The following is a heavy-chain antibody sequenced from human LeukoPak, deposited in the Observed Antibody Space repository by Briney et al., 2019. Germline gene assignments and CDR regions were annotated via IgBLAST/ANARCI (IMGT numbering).Heavy chain of an antibody. J-gene: IGHJ3*02. CDR2: ISAYNGNT. Sequence: ASVKVSCKASGYTFTSYGISWVRQAPGQGLEWMGWISAYNGNTNYAQKLQGRVTMTTDTSTSTAYMELRSLRSDDTAVYYCARDRGYCSSTSCYRGDAFDIWGQGTMVTVSS. CDR3: ARDRGYCSSTSCYRGDAFDI. V-gene: IGHV1-18*01. CDR1: GYTFTSYG. D-gene: IGHD2-2*01.